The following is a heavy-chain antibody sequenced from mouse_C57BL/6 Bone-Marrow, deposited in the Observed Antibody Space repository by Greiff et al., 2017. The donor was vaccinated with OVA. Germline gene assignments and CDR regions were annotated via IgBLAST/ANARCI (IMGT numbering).Heavy chain of an antibody. CDR2: IYPRSGNT. CDR3: ARIITTVVAHWYFDV. J-gene: IGHJ1*03. D-gene: IGHD1-1*01. CDR1: GYTFTSYG. V-gene: IGHV1-81*01. Sequence: VQRVESGAELARPGASVKLSCKASGYTFTSYGISWVKQRTGQGLEWIGEIYPRSGNTYYNEKFKGKATLTADKSSSTAYMELRSLTSEDSAVYFCARIITTVVAHWYFDVWGTGTTVTVSS.